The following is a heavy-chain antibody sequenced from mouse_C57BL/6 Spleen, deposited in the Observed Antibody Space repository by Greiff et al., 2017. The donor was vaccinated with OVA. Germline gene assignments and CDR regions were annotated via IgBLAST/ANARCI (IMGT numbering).Heavy chain of an antibody. V-gene: IGHV7-3*01. CDR2: IRNKANGYTT. CDR1: GFTFTDYY. CDR3: ARVYGNYYYAMDY. D-gene: IGHD2-1*01. J-gene: IGHJ4*01. Sequence: EVKLMESGGGLVQPGGSLSLSCAASGFTFTDYYMSWVRQPPGKALEWLGFIRNKANGYTTEYSASVKGRFTISRDNSQSILYLQMNALRAEDSATYYCARVYGNYYYAMDYWGQGTSVTVSS.